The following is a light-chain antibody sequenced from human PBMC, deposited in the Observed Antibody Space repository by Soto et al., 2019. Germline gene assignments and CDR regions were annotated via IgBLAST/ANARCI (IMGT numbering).Light chain of an antibody. CDR1: QRVSND. V-gene: IGKV3-15*01. CDR2: GAS. J-gene: IGKJ4*01. CDR3: QQYNNWPLT. Sequence: EIVMTQSPATLSVSPGERATLSCRASQRVSNDFAWYQQKPGQAPRLLIYGASTRATGIPARFSGSGSGTECTLTISSLQSEDFAVYYCQQYNNWPLTFGGGTKVDIK.